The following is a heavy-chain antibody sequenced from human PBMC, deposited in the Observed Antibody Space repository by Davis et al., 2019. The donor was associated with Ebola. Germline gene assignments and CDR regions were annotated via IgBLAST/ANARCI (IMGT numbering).Heavy chain of an antibody. D-gene: IGHD6-13*01. Sequence: MPSETLSLTCTVSGGSISSYYWSWIRQPPGKGLERIGYIYYSGSTNYNPSLKSRVTISVDTSKNQFSLKLSSVTAADTAVYYCARDTSIAAAGSPHWYFDLWGRGTLVTVSS. CDR3: ARDTSIAAAGSPHWYFDL. V-gene: IGHV4-59*01. J-gene: IGHJ2*01. CDR2: IYYSGST. CDR1: GGSISSYY.